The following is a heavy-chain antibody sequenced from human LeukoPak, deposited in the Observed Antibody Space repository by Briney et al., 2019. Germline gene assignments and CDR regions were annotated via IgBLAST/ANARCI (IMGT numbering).Heavy chain of an antibody. D-gene: IGHD2-2*01. CDR2: IYYSGST. CDR1: GGSISSYY. J-gene: IGHJ5*02. V-gene: IGHV4-59*01. CDR3: ARGVRYCSSTSCYGYWFDP. Sequence: PSETLSLTCTVSGGSISSYYWSWIRQPPGKGLEWIGYIYYSGSTNYNPSLKSRVTISVDTSKNQFSLKLSSVTAADTAVYYCARGVRYCSSTSCYGYWFDPWGQGTLVTVSS.